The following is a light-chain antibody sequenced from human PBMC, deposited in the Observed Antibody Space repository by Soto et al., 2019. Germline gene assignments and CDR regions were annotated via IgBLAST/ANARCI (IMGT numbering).Light chain of an antibody. CDR3: QQYNNY. Sequence: DTQMTQSPSTLSASIGDRVTITCRTSQNINNWLAWYQQKPGKAPKLLIYDASRLKSGVPSRFSGSGSGTEFTLTISSLQPDDSATYYCQQYNNYFGGGTKVEI. J-gene: IGKJ4*01. CDR2: DAS. V-gene: IGKV1-5*01. CDR1: QNINNW.